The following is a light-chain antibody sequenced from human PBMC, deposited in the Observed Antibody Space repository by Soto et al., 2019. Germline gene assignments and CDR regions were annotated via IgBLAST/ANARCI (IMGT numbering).Light chain of an antibody. CDR3: SSYTSSSTLQV. CDR1: SSDVGGYNY. J-gene: IGLJ1*01. V-gene: IGLV2-14*01. CDR2: DVS. Sequence: QSVLTQPASVSGSPGQSITISCTGTSSDVGGYNYVSWYQQHPGKAPKLMIYDVSNRPSGVSNRFSGSKSVNTASLTISGLQAEDEADYYCSSYTSSSTLQVFGTGTKVT.